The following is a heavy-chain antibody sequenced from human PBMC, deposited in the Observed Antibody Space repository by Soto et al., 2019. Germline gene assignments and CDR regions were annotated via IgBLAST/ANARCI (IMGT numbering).Heavy chain of an antibody. CDR2: IIPILGIA. Sequence: QVQLVQSGAEVKKPGSSVKVSCKASGGTFSSYTISWVRQAPGQGLEWMGRIIPILGIANYAQKFQGRVTITADKSTSTAYMELSSLRSEDTAVYYSARDVAIRRTYWYFDLWGRSTLVTVSS. CDR1: GGTFSSYT. CDR3: ARDVAIRRTYWYFDL. D-gene: IGHD2-21*01. V-gene: IGHV1-69*08. J-gene: IGHJ2*01.